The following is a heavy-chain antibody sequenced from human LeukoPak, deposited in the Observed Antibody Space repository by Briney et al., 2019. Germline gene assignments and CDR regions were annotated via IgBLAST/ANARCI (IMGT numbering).Heavy chain of an antibody. V-gene: IGHV3-7*01. Sequence: GGSLRLSCAASGFTFSRYWMSWVRQAPGKGLEWVANIKKDGSETYSVDSVKGRFTISRDNAKNSLYLQMNSLTAEDTAVYYCARVGDADYYYYYMDVWGKGTTLTVSS. J-gene: IGHJ6*03. CDR1: GFTFSRYW. CDR3: ARVGDADYYYYYMDV. CDR2: IKKDGSET. D-gene: IGHD3-16*01.